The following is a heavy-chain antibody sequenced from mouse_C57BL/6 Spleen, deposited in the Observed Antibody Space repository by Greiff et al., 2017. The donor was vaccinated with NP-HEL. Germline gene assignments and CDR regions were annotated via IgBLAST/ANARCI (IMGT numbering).Heavy chain of an antibody. D-gene: IGHD2-12*01. J-gene: IGHJ4*01. CDR2: ISSGGSYT. CDR3: ARPYTRDYYAMDY. CDR1: GFTFSSYG. V-gene: IGHV5-6*02. Sequence: DVKLVESGGDLVKPGGSLKLSCAASGFTFSSYGMSWVRQTPDKRLEWVATISSGGSYTYYPDSVKGRFTISRDNAKNTLYLQMSSLKSEDTAMYYCARPYTRDYYAMDYWGQGTSVTVSS.